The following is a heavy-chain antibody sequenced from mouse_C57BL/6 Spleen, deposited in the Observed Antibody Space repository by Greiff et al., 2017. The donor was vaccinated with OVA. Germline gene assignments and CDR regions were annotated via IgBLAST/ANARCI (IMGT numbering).Heavy chain of an antibody. CDR3: AGTTVVATDYYAMDY. V-gene: IGHV1-82*01. CDR2: IYPGDGDT. CDR1: GYAFSSSW. Sequence: QVQLKQSGPELVKPGASVKISCKASGYAFSSSWMNWVKQRPGKGLEWIGRIYPGDGDTNYNGKFKGKATLTADKSSSTAYMQLSSLTSEDSAVYFCAGTTVVATDYYAMDYWGQGTSVTVSS. J-gene: IGHJ4*01. D-gene: IGHD1-1*01.